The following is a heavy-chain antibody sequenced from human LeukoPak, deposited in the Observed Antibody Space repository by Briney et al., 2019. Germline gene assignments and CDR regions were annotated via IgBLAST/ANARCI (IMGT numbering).Heavy chain of an antibody. CDR1: GFNFSTYT. J-gene: IGHJ2*01. CDR3: ARDVLPPGYFDL. Sequence: PGGSLRLSCAASGFNFSTYTINWVRQAPGKGLEWVSFISSSSYIYYADSIKGRFTISRDNAKNLLYLQMNSLRAEDTAVYYCARDVLPPGYFDLWGRGTLVTVSS. CDR2: ISSSSYI. V-gene: IGHV3-21*01.